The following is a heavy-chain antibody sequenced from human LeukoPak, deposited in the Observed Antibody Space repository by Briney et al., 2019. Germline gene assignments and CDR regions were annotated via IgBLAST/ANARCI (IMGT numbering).Heavy chain of an antibody. V-gene: IGHV4-28*01. D-gene: IGHD5-18*01. CDR2: IYYSGST. J-gene: IGHJ4*02. Sequence: SDTLSLTCSVSGYAISSTNWWGWIRQPPERLLEWIVYIYYSGSTYHNPSLKSRVTMSVDTSKNQFSLKVSSVTAVDTAVYYCANTAVDTGTYFDYWGQGTLVTVSS. CDR1: GYAISSTNW. CDR3: ANTAVDTGTYFDY.